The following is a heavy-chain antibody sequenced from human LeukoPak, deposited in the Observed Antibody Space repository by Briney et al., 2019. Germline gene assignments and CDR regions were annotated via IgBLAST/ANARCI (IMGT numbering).Heavy chain of an antibody. CDR1: GGSIFSYY. CDR3: ARRAYYDSSGYYPASGYFDL. D-gene: IGHD3-22*01. Sequence: PSETLPLTCTVSGGSIFSYYFNWIRQPPGKGLEWIGYIYSNGISSYNPSLRGRGTISIATSKNQFSLRLRSVTAADTAIYYCARRAYYDSSGYYPASGYFDLWGRGTLVTVSS. V-gene: IGHV4-4*08. CDR2: IYSNGIS. J-gene: IGHJ2*01.